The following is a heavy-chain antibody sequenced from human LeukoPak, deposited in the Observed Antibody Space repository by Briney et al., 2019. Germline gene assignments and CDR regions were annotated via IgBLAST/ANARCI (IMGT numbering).Heavy chain of an antibody. V-gene: IGHV4-38-2*02. J-gene: IGHJ4*02. CDR2: IYHSGSV. Sequence: SETLSLTCTVSGYSISSGYYWSWIRQPPGKGLEWIGSIYHSGSVYFNPSLKSRVTISVDTSNNQFSLKLSSVTAADTAVYYCASTITVTTDYWGQGTLVPSPQ. D-gene: IGHD4-17*01. CDR3: ASTITVTTDY. CDR1: GYSISSGYY.